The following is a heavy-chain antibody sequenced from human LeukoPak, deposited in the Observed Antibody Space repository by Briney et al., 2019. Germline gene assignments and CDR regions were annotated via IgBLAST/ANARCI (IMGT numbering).Heavy chain of an antibody. CDR2: INHSGST. CDR1: GGSFSGYY. CDR3: ARDITMVRGANLNWFDP. D-gene: IGHD3-10*01. J-gene: IGHJ5*02. V-gene: IGHV4-34*01. Sequence: PSETLSLTCAVYGGSFSGYYWSWIRQPPGKGLEWIGEINHSGSTNYNPSLKSRVTISVDTSKNQFSLKLSSVTAADTAVYYCARDITMVRGANLNWFDPWGREPWSPSPQ.